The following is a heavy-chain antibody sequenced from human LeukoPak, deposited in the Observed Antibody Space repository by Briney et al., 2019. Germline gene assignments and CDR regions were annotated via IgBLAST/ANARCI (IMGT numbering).Heavy chain of an antibody. D-gene: IGHD3-16*02. CDR3: AKGPYDYVWGSYRLDY. Sequence: GGSLRLSCAASGFTFSSYAMSWVRQAPGKGLEWVSAISGSGGSTYYADSVKGRFTISRDNSKNTLYLQMNSLRAEDTAVYYCAKGPYDYVWGSYRLDYWGQGTLVTVSS. CDR1: GFTFSSYA. CDR2: ISGSGGST. J-gene: IGHJ4*02. V-gene: IGHV3-23*01.